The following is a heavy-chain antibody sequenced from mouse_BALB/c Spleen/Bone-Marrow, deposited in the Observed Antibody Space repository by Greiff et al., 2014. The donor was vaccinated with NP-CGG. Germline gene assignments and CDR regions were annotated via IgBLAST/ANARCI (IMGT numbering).Heavy chain of an antibody. CDR1: GYAFSSSW. V-gene: IGHV1-82*01. CDR2: IYPGDGDT. D-gene: IGHD1-1*01. J-gene: IGHJ4*01. Sequence: QVQLQQSGPELVKPGASVKISCTGSGYAFSSSWINWVKQRPGQGLEWIGRIYPGDGDTNSNGRFKGKATLTADRYSNTAYMQLSSLTSVDSAVYFCARSAYYGSSYGAMDYWGQGTSVTVSS. CDR3: ARSAYYGSSYGAMDY.